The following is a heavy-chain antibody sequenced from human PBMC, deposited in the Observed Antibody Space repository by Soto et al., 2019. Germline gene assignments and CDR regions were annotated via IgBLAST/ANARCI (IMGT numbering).Heavy chain of an antibody. D-gene: IGHD3-10*01. CDR1: GGSFSGYY. Sequence: PSETLSLTCAVYGGSFSGYYWSWIRQPPGKGLEWIGEINHSGSTNYNPSLKSRVTISVDTSKNQFSLKLSSVTAADTAVYYCARDCLLWFGEFSYNWFDPWGQGTLVTVSS. CDR2: INHSGST. CDR3: ARDCLLWFGEFSYNWFDP. J-gene: IGHJ5*02. V-gene: IGHV4-34*01.